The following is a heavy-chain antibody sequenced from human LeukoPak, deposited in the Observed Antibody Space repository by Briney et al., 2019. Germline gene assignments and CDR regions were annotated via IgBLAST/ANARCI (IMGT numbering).Heavy chain of an antibody. D-gene: IGHD3-3*01. V-gene: IGHV3-48*04. CDR2: INSSGSTI. Sequence: GSLRLSCAASGFTFSSYSMSWIRQAPGKGLEGGSYINSSGSTIYYADSVKGRFTISRDNAKNSLYLQMNSLRAEDTAVYYCARAGYYDFWSGFPSYAFDIWGQGTMVTVSS. CDR3: ARAGYYDFWSGFPSYAFDI. CDR1: GFTFSSYS. J-gene: IGHJ3*02.